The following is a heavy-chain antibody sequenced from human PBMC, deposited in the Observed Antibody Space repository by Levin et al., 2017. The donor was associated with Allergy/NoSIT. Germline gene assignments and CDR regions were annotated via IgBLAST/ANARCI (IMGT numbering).Heavy chain of an antibody. V-gene: IGHV3-30-3*01. D-gene: IGHD1-14*01. J-gene: IGHJ5*02. CDR3: ARDLTGWFDP. Sequence: LSLTCAASGFTFSSYAMHWVRQAPGKGLEWVAVISYDGSNKYYADSVKGRFTISRDNSKNTLYLQMNSLRAEDTAVYYCARDLTGWFDPWGQGTLVTVSS. CDR2: ISYDGSNK. CDR1: GFTFSSYA.